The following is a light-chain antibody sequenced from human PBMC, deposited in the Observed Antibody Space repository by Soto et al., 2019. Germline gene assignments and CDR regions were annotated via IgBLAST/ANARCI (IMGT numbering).Light chain of an antibody. CDR3: QQSNIYPLT. J-gene: IGKJ4*01. CDR1: QDINSY. V-gene: IGKV1D-16*01. Sequence: DVQMTQSPSSLSASVGDRVTITCRASQDINSYLAWYQQKPGNAPKSLIYAASSLQTGVPSRYSSSESGTDFTLTISNLQPEDSATYYCQQSNIYPLTFGGGPKVEIK. CDR2: AAS.